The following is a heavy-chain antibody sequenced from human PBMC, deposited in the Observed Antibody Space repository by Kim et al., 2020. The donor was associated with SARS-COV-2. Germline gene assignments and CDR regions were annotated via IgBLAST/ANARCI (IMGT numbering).Heavy chain of an antibody. D-gene: IGHD6-13*01. CDR3: ARGGAAAGIFYYYYGMDV. V-gene: IGHV1-2*04. J-gene: IGHJ6*02. CDR1: GYTFTGYY. Sequence: ASVKVSCKASGYTFTGYYMHWVRQAPGQGLEWMGWINPNSGGTNYAQKFQGWVTMTRDTSISTAYMELSRLRSDDTAVYYCARGGAAAGIFYYYYGMDVWGQGTTVTVPS. CDR2: INPNSGGT.